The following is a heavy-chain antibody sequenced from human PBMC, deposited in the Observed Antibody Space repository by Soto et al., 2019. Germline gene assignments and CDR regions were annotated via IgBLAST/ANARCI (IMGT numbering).Heavy chain of an antibody. J-gene: IGHJ3*02. D-gene: IGHD2-15*01. CDR2: IYNDGRT. CDR1: GFNVSRNY. V-gene: IGHV3-66*01. CDR3: ERSTPIAMGDSFDI. Sequence: EVQVVESGGGLVQPGGSLRLSCAASGFNVSRNYMAWVRLVPGRGLEWVSFIYNDGRTADADSVKGRFIISKDHSKNTLSLQMNSLRVEDTAVYYCERSTPIAMGDSFDIWGRGTAVIVSS.